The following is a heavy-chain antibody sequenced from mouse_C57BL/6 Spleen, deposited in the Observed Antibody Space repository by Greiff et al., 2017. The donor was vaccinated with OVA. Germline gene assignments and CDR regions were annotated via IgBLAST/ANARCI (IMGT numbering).Heavy chain of an antibody. Sequence: EVKLEESGGGLVQPGGSLSLSCAASGFTFTDYYMSWVRQPPGKALEWLGFIRNKANGYTTEYSASVKGRFTISRDNSQSILYLQMNALRAEDSATYYCARSLYGGYFDYWGQGTTLTVSS. CDR1: GFTFTDYY. V-gene: IGHV7-3*01. CDR2: IRNKANGYTT. J-gene: IGHJ2*01. D-gene: IGHD1-1*02. CDR3: ARSLYGGYFDY.